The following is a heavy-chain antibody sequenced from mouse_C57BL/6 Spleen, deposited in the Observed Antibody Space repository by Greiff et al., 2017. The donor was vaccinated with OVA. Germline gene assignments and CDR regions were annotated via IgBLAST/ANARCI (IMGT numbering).Heavy chain of an antibody. CDR2: IYPGSGST. V-gene: IGHV1-55*01. Sequence: QVQLQQPGAELVKPGASVKMSCKASGYTFTSYWITWVKQRPGQGLEWIGDIYPGSGSTNSNEKFKGKATLTVDTSSSTAYMQRSSLTSEDSAVYYCARERTGFDDWGQGTTLTVAS. D-gene: IGHD4-1*01. CDR3: ARERTGFDD. CDR1: GYTFTSYW. J-gene: IGHJ2*01.